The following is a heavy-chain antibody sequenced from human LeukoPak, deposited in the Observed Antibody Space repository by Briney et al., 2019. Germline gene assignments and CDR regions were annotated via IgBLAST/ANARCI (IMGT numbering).Heavy chain of an antibody. CDR3: AKELYSGYSAFDI. Sequence: PGGSLRLSCAASGFTFSSYGMHWVRQAPGKGLEWVAFIRYDGSNKYYADSAKGRFTISRDNSKNTLYLQMNSLRAEDTAVYYCAKELYSGYSAFDIWGQGTMVTVSS. CDR2: IRYDGSNK. CDR1: GFTFSSYG. J-gene: IGHJ3*02. D-gene: IGHD5-12*01. V-gene: IGHV3-30*02.